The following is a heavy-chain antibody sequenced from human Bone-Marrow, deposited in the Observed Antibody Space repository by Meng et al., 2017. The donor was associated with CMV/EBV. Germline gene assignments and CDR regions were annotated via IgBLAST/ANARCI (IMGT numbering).Heavy chain of an antibody. CDR1: GYTFTSSG. V-gene: IGHV1-18*01. J-gene: IGHJ4*02. CDR3: ARDHNFSGSYGSFDY. Sequence: ASVKLSCKASGYTFTSSGISWVRQAPGQGLEWMGWIRAYNGNTNYAQKLQGRVTMTTDTSTSTAYMELRSMKSDDAAVYYCARDHNFSGSYGSFDYWGQGTLVTVSS. CDR2: IRAYNGNT. D-gene: IGHD1-26*01.